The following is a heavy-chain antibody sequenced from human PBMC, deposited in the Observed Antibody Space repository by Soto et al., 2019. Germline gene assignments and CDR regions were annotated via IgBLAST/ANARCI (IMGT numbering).Heavy chain of an antibody. CDR3: AKPNTVATSFDY. V-gene: IGHV3-23*01. D-gene: IGHD5-12*01. CDR1: GFTFSMYA. CDR2: ISGSGGST. Sequence: EVQLLESGGGLVQPGGSLRLSCAASGFTFSMYAMTSVRQAPGKGLERVSTISGSGGSTYFADSVKGRFTISRDNSKNTLYLQMNSLRGEDTAIYYCAKPNTVATSFDYWGQGTLVTVSS. J-gene: IGHJ4*02.